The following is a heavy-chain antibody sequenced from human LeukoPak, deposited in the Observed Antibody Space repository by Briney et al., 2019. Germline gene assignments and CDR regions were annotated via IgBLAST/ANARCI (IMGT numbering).Heavy chain of an antibody. J-gene: IGHJ4*02. Sequence: GGSLRLSCAGSGFTFSSNALSWVRQAPGKGLEWVSAISTSGGNAYYADSVRGRFTISRDNSKNTLYLQMNTLRAEDTAVYYCATTKQARRYFDYWGQGTLVTVSS. CDR1: GFTFSSNA. CDR3: ATTKQARRYFDY. CDR2: ISTSGGNA. V-gene: IGHV3-23*01. D-gene: IGHD1-1*01.